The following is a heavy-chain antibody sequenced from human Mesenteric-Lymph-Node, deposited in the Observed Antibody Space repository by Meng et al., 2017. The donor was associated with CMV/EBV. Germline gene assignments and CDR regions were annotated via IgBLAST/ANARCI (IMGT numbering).Heavy chain of an antibody. Sequence: GGSLRLSCAASGFTFGSYAMYWVRQAPGKGLEWVSGISGSDGSTYYADSVKGRFTISRDNSKNTLYLQMNSLRAEDTAVYYCAKRPREWYGFHFDYWGQGTLVTVSS. J-gene: IGHJ4*02. D-gene: IGHD3-3*01. V-gene: IGHV3-23*01. CDR3: AKRPREWYGFHFDY. CDR2: ISGSDGST. CDR1: GFTFGSYA.